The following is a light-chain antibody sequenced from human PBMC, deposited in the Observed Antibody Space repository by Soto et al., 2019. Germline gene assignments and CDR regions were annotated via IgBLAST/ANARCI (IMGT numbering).Light chain of an antibody. V-gene: IGLV7-43*01. CDR1: TGAVTSGHY. Sequence: QAVVTQEPSLTVSPGGTVTLTCASSTGAVTSGHYPNWIQQKPGQAPRAPLHSTRDRHSWTPARFAGSLLGGKAALTLSGVQPEDEAEYYCLLYYGDAWVFGGGTKLTVL. CDR2: STR. J-gene: IGLJ3*02. CDR3: LLYYGDAWV.